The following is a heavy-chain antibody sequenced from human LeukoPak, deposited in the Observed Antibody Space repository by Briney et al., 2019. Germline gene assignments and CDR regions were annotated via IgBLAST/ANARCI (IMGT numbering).Heavy chain of an antibody. CDR2: IIPIFGTA. CDR1: GGTFSSYA. V-gene: IGHV1-69*05. Sequence: SVKVSCKASGGTFSSYAISWVRQAPGQGLEWMGGIIPIFGTANYAQKFQGRVTFTTDESTSTAYMELSSLRSEDTAVYYCVRDRYYYDSSGYWDYWGQGTLVTVSS. CDR3: VRDRYYYDSSGYWDY. J-gene: IGHJ4*02. D-gene: IGHD3-22*01.